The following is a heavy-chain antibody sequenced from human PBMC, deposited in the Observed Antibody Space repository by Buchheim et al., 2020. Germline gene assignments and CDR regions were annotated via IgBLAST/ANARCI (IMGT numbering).Heavy chain of an antibody. CDR2: IHYSGST. V-gene: IGHV4-31*03. Sequence: QVQLQESGPGLVKPSETLSLTCNVSGGSISSTGHYWTWIRQHPGKGLEWIGYIHYSGSTYYNPSTESRLTISVDTSKNQFSLNLTSVTAADTAVYYSARAPSSVYYSMDYWGQGTL. CDR1: GGSISSTGHY. CDR3: ARAPSSVYYSMDY. D-gene: IGHD3-22*01. J-gene: IGHJ4*02.